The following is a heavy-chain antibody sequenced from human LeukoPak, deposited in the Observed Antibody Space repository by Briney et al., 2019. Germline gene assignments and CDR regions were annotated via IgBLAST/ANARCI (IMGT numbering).Heavy chain of an antibody. CDR3: ARGAMFFAGNY. D-gene: IGHD3/OR15-3a*01. CDR1: GYTFTSYD. CDR2: MNPNSGNT. V-gene: IGHV1-8*01. J-gene: IGHJ4*02. Sequence: EASVKVSCKASGYTFTSYDINWVRQATGQGLEWMGWMNPNSGNTGYAQKFQGSVTMTRNTSISTAYMELSSLRSEDTAVYYCARGAMFFAGNYWGQGTLVTVSS.